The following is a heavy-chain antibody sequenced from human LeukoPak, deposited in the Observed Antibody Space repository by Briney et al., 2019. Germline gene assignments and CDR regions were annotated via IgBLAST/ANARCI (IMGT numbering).Heavy chain of an antibody. CDR3: ARGPSGVTFDY. V-gene: IGHV3-53*01. D-gene: IGHD5-18*01. J-gene: IGHJ4*02. CDR1: GFTVSTNY. CDR2: INGDYST. Sequence: GGSLRLSCAASGFTVSTNYMSWVRQAPGKGLEWVSVINGDYSTYYADSVKGRFTISRDNSKNTLYLQMNSLRVEDTAVYYCARGPSGVTFDYWGQGALVTVSS.